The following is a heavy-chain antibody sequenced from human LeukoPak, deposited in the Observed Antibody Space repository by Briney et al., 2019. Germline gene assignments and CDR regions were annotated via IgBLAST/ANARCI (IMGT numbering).Heavy chain of an antibody. D-gene: IGHD3-10*01. CDR1: GFTFTSSA. CDR2: IVVGSGNT. Sequence: SVKVSCKASGFTFTSSAMQWVRQARGQRLEWIGWIVVGSGNTNYAQKFQERVTITRDMSTSTAYMELSSLRSEDTAVCYCAAPLMVRGVNYYYYGMDAWGQGTTVTVSS. CDR3: AAPLMVRGVNYYYYGMDA. J-gene: IGHJ6*02. V-gene: IGHV1-58*02.